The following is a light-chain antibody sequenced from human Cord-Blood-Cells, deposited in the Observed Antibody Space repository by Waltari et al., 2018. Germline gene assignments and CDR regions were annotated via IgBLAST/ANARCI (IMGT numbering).Light chain of an antibody. CDR3: QQRSNWPIT. CDR1: QSVSSY. V-gene: IGKV3-11*01. CDR2: DAS. J-gene: IGKJ5*01. Sequence: EIVFTQSPATLSFSPGERATPSCRASQSVSSYLAWYQQKPGQAPRLLIYDASNRATGIPARFSGSGSGTDFTLTISSLEPEDFAVYYCQQRSNWPITFGQGTRVEIK.